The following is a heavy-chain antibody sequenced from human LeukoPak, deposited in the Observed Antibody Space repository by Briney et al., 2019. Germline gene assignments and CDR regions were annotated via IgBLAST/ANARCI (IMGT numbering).Heavy chain of an antibody. D-gene: IGHD3-10*02. Sequence: PSETLSLTCSVSGASISSCYWSWVRQPAGKGLEWIGRIYISGTTKHNPSLKSRVTMSVDTSKNQFSLRLTSVTAADTAVYFCARDDVPYRGTYTPFDVWGQGTLVTVSS. J-gene: IGHJ4*02. V-gene: IGHV4-4*07. CDR1: GASISSCY. CDR3: ARDDVPYRGTYTPFDV. CDR2: IYISGTT.